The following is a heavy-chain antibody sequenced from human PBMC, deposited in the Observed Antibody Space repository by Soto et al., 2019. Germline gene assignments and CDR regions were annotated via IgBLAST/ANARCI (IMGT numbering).Heavy chain of an antibody. V-gene: IGHV1-69*01. Sequence: QVQLVQSGAEVKKPGSSVKVSCKASGGTFSSYAISWVRQAPGQGLEWMGGIIPIFGTANDAQKFQGRVTITSDESTSTAYMELSSLRSEDTAVYYCARVTCRFGVVLDAFDIWGQGTMVTVSS. J-gene: IGHJ3*02. CDR2: IIPIFGTA. D-gene: IGHD3-3*01. CDR3: ARVTCRFGVVLDAFDI. CDR1: GGTFSSYA.